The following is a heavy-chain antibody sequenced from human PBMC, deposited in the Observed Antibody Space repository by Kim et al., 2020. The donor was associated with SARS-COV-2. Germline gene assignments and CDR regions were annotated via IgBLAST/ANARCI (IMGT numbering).Heavy chain of an antibody. CDR3: TRRAAAPAVYFDP. Sequence: SETLSLTCTVSGGSVSTVNNYWGWIRQSPEKGLEWIGSIYYNGNTYYNPSLKSRVTMSVDRSKNQFSLNLSSVTAADTAVSYCTRRAAAPAVYFDPWGQG. V-gene: IGHV4-39*01. D-gene: IGHD6-13*01. CDR1: GGSVSTVNNY. J-gene: IGHJ5*02. CDR2: IYYNGNT.